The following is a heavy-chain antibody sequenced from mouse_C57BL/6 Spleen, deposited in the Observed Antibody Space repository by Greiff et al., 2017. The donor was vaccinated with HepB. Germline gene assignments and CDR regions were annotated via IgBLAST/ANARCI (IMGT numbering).Heavy chain of an antibody. V-gene: IGHV3-6*01. Sequence: VQLQESGPGLVKPSQSLSLTCSVTGYSITSGYYWNWIRQFPGNKLEWMGYISYDGSNNYNPSLKNRISITRDTSKNQFFLKLNSVTTEDTATYYCAANDYAYAMDYWGQGTSVTVSS. CDR1: GYSITSGYY. CDR3: AANDYAYAMDY. CDR2: ISYDGSN. J-gene: IGHJ4*01. D-gene: IGHD2-4*01.